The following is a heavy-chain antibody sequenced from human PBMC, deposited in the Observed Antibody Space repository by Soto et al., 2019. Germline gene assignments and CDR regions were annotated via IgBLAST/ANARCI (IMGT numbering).Heavy chain of an antibody. J-gene: IGHJ4*02. CDR2: ISGSGGST. CDR1: GFTFSSYA. V-gene: IGHV3-23*01. CDR3: AKKWLMVRGERMHYDY. Sequence: LRLSCAASGFTFSSYAMSWVRQAPGKGLEWVSAISGSGGSTYYADSVKGRFTISRDNSKNTLYLQMNSLRAEDTAVYYCAKKWLMVRGERMHYDYWGQGTLVTVSS. D-gene: IGHD3-10*01.